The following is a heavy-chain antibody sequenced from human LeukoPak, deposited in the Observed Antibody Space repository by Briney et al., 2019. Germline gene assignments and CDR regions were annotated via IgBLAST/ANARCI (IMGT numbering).Heavy chain of an antibody. J-gene: IGHJ3*02. D-gene: IGHD3-16*02. CDR1: GFTFSSYS. Sequence: GGSLRLSCAASGFTFSSYSMNWVRQAPGKGLEWVSYISSSSSTICYADSVKGRFTISRDNAKNSLYLQMNSLRAEDTAVYYCARLSNDAFDIWGQGTMVTVSS. CDR3: ARLSNDAFDI. V-gene: IGHV3-48*04. CDR2: ISSSSSTI.